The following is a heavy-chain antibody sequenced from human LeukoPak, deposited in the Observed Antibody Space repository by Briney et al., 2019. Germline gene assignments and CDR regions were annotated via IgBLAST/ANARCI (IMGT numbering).Heavy chain of an antibody. D-gene: IGHD2-15*01. CDR1: GFTFSSYA. CDR3: AKESVVVVAAPDAFDI. Sequence: GGSLRLSCAASGFTFSSYAMSCVRQAPGKGLEWVSAISGSGGSTYYADSVKGRFTISRDNSKNTLYLQMNSLRAEDTAVYYCAKESVVVVAAPDAFDIWGQGTMVTVSS. CDR2: ISGSGGST. J-gene: IGHJ3*02. V-gene: IGHV3-23*01.